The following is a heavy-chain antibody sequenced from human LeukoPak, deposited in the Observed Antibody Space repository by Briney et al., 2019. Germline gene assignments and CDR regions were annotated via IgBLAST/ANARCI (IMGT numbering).Heavy chain of an antibody. CDR2: IYTRGST. D-gene: IGHD2-15*01. J-gene: IGHJ3*02. Sequence: SGTLSLTCTVSGGSPNNYFWSWIRQPAGKGLEWIGPIYTRGSTNYNPCLKRRVTRSVDTSKNHFPQKLSSVTAADATVYYCARGRYCSSDICSGGDAFDIRGQGTMVSVSS. CDR1: GGSPNNYF. V-gene: IGHV4-4*07. CDR3: ARGRYCSSDICSGGDAFDI.